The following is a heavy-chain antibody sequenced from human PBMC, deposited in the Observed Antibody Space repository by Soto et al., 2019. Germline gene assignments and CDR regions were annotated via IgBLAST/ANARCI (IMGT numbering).Heavy chain of an antibody. CDR2: ISGSGGST. V-gene: IGHV3-23*01. Sequence: PGGSLRLSCAASGFTFSSYAMSWVRQAPGKGLEWVSAISGSGGSTYYADSVKGRITISRDNSKNTLYLQMNSLSAEDTAVYYCAKVPLLLAQQLVSWKYYFDYWGQGTLVTVSS. J-gene: IGHJ4*01. CDR3: AKVPLLLAQQLVSWKYYFDY. CDR1: GFTFSSYA. D-gene: IGHD6-13*01.